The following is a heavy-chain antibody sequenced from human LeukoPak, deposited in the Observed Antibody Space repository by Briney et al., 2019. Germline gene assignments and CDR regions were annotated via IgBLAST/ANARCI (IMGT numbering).Heavy chain of an antibody. V-gene: IGHV3-21*01. CDR3: ARDGSQAWLFDFDY. CDR1: GFTFSSYS. Sequence: PGGSLRLSCAASGFTFSSYSMNWVRQAPGKGLEWVSSISSSSSYIYYADSVKGRFTISRDNAKNSLYLQMNSLRAEDTAVYYCARDGSQAWLFDFDYWGQGTLVTVSS. CDR2: ISSSSSYI. D-gene: IGHD3-22*01. J-gene: IGHJ4*02.